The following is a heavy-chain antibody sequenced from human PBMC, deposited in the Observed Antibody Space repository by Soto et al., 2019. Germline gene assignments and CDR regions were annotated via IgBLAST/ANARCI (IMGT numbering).Heavy chain of an antibody. J-gene: IGHJ4*02. D-gene: IGHD6-13*01. CDR2: IYSGGST. Sequence: PGGSLRLSCAASGFSFSNHNMNWVRQAPGKGLEWVSAIYSGGSTYYADSVKGRFTISRDNSKNTLYLQMNSLRAEDTAVYYCARARSTAAGLFDYWGLGTLVTVSS. CDR3: ARARSTAAGLFDY. CDR1: GFSFSNHN. V-gene: IGHV3-53*01.